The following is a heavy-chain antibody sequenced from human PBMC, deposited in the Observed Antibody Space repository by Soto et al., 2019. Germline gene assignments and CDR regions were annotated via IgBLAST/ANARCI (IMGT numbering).Heavy chain of an antibody. CDR1: GYTFTTSG. CDR2: VSGYNGNT. V-gene: IGHV1-18*01. Sequence: QVQLVQSGGEVKKPGASVKVSCKASGYTFTTSGVSWVRQAPGQWLARMGWVSGYNGNTKYEEKFNDRVTMTTDTATSTAYLELRSLTTDDTAVYYCSRAGELPYYYYGMDVWGQGTTVIVYS. J-gene: IGHJ6*02. D-gene: IGHD1-7*01. CDR3: SRAGELPYYYYGMDV.